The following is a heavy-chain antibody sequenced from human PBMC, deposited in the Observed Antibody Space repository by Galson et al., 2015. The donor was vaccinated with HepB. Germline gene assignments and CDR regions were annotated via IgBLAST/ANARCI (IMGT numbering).Heavy chain of an antibody. CDR3: ARLYNWNDEDGDY. CDR1: GGTFSSYT. CDR2: IIPILGIA. D-gene: IGHD1-20*01. J-gene: IGHJ4*02. V-gene: IGHV1-69*02. Sequence: SVKVSCKASGGTFSSYTISWVRQAPGQGLEWMGRIIPILGIANYAQKFQGRVTITADKSTSTAYMELSSLRSEDTAVYYCARLYNWNDEDGDYWGQGTLVTVSS.